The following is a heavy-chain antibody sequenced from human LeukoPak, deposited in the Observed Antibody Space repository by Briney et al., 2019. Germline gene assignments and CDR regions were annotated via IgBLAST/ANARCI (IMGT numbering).Heavy chain of an antibody. J-gene: IGHJ6*03. CDR1: GGSISSGGYS. V-gene: IGHV4-39*07. Sequence: SETLSLTCTVSGGSISSGGYSWSWIRQPPGKGLEWIGNIYYSGSTYYNPSLKSRVTISVDTSKNQFSLKLSSVTAADTAVYYCARGRLGSSWGDYMDVWGKGTTVTVSS. CDR3: ARGRLGSSWGDYMDV. CDR2: IYYSGST. D-gene: IGHD6-13*01.